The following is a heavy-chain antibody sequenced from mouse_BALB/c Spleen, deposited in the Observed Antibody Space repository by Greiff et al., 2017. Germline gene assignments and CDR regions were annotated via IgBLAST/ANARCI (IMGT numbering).Heavy chain of an antibody. V-gene: IGHV1-69*02. CDR1: GYTFTSYW. Sequence: VQLQQPGAELVKPGAPVKLSCKASGYTFTSYWMNWVKQRPGRGLEWIGRIDPSDSETHYNQKFKDKATLTVDKSSSTAYIQLSSLTSEDSAVYYCARVPLTHWYFDVWGAGTTVTVSS. CDR2: IDPSDSET. D-gene: IGHD1-1*01. CDR3: ARVPLTHWYFDV. J-gene: IGHJ1*01.